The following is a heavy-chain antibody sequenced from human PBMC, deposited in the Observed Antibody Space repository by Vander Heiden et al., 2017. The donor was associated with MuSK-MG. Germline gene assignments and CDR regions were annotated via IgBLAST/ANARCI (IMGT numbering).Heavy chain of an antibody. V-gene: IGHV4-59*01. Sequence: QVRLQESGPGLVKPSGTLSLTCNISGGSMRNFYWTWLRQPPGKGLEWIGNIYHSGRTDFMPSLKSRLTMSVDTPKGQFSLRLSSVTAADTGIYFCARAMGDFYDSAVYDPKFFDYWGSGILVTISS. J-gene: IGHJ4*02. CDR2: IYHSGRT. D-gene: IGHD3-22*01. CDR1: GGSMRNFY. CDR3: ARAMGDFYDSAVYDPKFFDY.